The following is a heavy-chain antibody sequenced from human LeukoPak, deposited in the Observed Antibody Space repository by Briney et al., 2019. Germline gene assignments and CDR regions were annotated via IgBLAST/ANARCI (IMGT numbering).Heavy chain of an antibody. CDR2: ISAYNGNT. D-gene: IGHD6-25*01. CDR3: ARELAALYYYGMDV. CDR1: GYTFTSYG. Sequence: ASVKVSCKASGYTFTSYGISWVRQAPEQGLEWMGWISAYNGNTNYAQKLQGRVTMTTDTSTSTAYMELRSLRSDDTAVYYCARELAALYYYGMDVWGQGTTVTVSS. V-gene: IGHV1-18*01. J-gene: IGHJ6*02.